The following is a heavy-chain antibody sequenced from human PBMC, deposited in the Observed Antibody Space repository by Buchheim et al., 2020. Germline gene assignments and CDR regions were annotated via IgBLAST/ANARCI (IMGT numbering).Heavy chain of an antibody. CDR3: AKATYTYGTGYFDY. Sequence: EVQLLESGGGLVQPGESLRLSCAAPGFIFSSYAMSWVRQAPGKGLEWVSAISGVSITTYYADSVKGRFTIPRDDSKSTLYLQMNSLRVEDTAVYYCAKATYTYGTGYFDYWGQGTL. J-gene: IGHJ4*02. CDR1: GFIFSSYA. D-gene: IGHD4-17*01. V-gene: IGHV3-23*01. CDR2: ISGVSITT.